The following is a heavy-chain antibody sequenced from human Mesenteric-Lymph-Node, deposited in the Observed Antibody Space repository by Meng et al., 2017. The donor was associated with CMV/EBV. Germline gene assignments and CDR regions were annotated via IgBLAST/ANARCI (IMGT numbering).Heavy chain of an antibody. J-gene: IGHJ4*02. Sequence: SCKGSGYSFNNYWITWVRQMPGKGLEWMGRIDPSDSYTNYSPSFQGHVTISADKSSSTAYLQWSSLKASDTAIYYCVRRISGSATLDYWGQGTLVTVSS. CDR2: IDPSDSYT. CDR3: VRRISGSATLDY. D-gene: IGHD1-26*01. CDR1: GYSFNNYW. V-gene: IGHV5-10-1*01.